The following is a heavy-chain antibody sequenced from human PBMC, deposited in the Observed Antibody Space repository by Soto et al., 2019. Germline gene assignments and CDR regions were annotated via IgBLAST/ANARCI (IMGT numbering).Heavy chain of an antibody. D-gene: IGHD3-3*01. CDR1: GLTFKNYG. J-gene: IGHJ4*02. CDR3: ATKGQVDWLPGDY. CDR2: ISEDGTYK. V-gene: IGHV3-30*03. Sequence: QVRLVESGGGVVQPGRSLRLSCAASGLTFKNYGMHWVRQAPGKGLEWVSVISEDGTYKYYGDSVRGRFTISRDNFDNTVSLQMNEVRPEDTGLYYCATKGQVDWLPGDYWGQGTLVTVSS.